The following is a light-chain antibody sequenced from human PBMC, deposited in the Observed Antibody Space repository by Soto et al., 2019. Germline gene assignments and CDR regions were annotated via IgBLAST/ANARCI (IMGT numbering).Light chain of an antibody. CDR3: SSYTSSTTLV. CDR1: SSDIGNYNY. CDR2: EVN. Sequence: QSALTQPASVSGSPGQSITISCTGTSSDIGNYNYVSWYQRHPGKAPKLMIYEVNNRPSGVSNRFSGSKSGNTASLTISGLEAEDEADYYCSSYTSSTTLVFATGTKVTVL. J-gene: IGLJ1*01. V-gene: IGLV2-14*01.